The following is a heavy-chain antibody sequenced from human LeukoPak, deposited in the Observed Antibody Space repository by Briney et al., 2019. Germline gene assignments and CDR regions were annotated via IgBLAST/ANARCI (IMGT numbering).Heavy chain of an antibody. J-gene: IGHJ4*02. CDR3: ARAGPDDGVGYYGSFDY. CDR1: GFTFSSYA. D-gene: IGHD3-22*01. CDR2: ISGSGYSS. V-gene: IGHV3-23*01. Sequence: GGSLRLSCAASGFTFSSYAMSWVRQAPGKGLEWVSVISGSGYSSYYAESVKGRFTISKDNSKNTLFLQMNSLRAEDTAVYYCARAGPDDGVGYYGSFDYWGQGTLVTVSS.